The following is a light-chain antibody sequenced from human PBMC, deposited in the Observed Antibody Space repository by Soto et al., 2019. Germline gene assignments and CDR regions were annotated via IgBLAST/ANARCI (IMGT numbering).Light chain of an antibody. CDR1: SSDVGGYKY. CDR2: GVS. CDR3: CSYAGGPEV. V-gene: IGLV2-11*01. J-gene: IGLJ1*01. Sequence: QSALTQPRSGSGSPGQSVTISCTGTSSDVGGYKYVSWYQQKPGKAPKLIIYGVSRWPSGVPNRFSGSKSGNRASLTISGLQAEDEGDYYCCSYAGGPEVFGTGTKLTVL.